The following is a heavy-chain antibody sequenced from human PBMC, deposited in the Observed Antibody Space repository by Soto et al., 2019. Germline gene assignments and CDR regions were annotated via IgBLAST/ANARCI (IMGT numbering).Heavy chain of an antibody. J-gene: IGHJ4*02. CDR1: GGSFSGYY. Sequence: QVQLQQWGAGLLKPSETLSLTCAVYGGSFSGYYWNWIRQPPGQGLEWIGEINHSGSTNYNPSLMTRVTISVDTSKNQSSSKLSSVTAADTAVYYCARGYGSDVDYWGKGTLVTVSS. D-gene: IGHD6-19*01. CDR2: INHSGST. V-gene: IGHV4-34*01. CDR3: ARGYGSDVDY.